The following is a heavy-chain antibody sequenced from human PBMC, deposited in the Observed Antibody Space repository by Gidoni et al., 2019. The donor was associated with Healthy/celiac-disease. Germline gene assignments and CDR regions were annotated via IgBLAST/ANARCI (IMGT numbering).Heavy chain of an antibody. J-gene: IGHJ6*03. Sequence: QVQLQQWGAGLLKPSETLSLTCAVYGGSFSGYYWSWIRQPPGKGLEWIGEINHSGSTNYNPSLKSRVTISVDTSKNQFSLKLSSVTAADTAVYYCARASGDGYNFDYYYMDVWGKGTTVTVSS. D-gene: IGHD5-12*01. CDR3: ARASGDGYNFDYYYMDV. CDR2: INHSGST. V-gene: IGHV4-34*01. CDR1: GGSFSGYY.